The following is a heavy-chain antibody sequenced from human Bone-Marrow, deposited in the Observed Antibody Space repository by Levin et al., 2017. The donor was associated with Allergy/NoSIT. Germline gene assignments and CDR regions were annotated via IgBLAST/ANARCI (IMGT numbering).Heavy chain of an antibody. CDR1: GFTFSNAW. CDR3: TTVLGIVVVVAATDPLYPGWESYGMDV. D-gene: IGHD2-15*01. Sequence: LTCAASGFTFSNAWMSWVRQAPGKGLEWVGRIKSKTDGGTTDYAAPVKGRFTISRDDSKNTLYLQMNSLKTEDTAVYYCTTVLGIVVVVAATDPLYPGWESYGMDVWGQGTTVTVSS. J-gene: IGHJ6*02. CDR2: IKSKTDGGTT. V-gene: IGHV3-15*01.